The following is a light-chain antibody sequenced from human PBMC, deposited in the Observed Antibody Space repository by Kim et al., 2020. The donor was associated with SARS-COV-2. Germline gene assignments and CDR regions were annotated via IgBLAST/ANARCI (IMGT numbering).Light chain of an antibody. CDR3: AAWDDSLSGRL. CDR1: NPNIGKSV. J-gene: IGLJ3*02. CDR2: ANT. Sequence: GHKFHILFSGRNPNIGKSVVYWYKQPPGAAPKVLIYANTQRPSGFPDRFSGSKSGTSASLTISGLRSEDEADYYCAAWDDSLSGRLFGGGTQLTVL. V-gene: IGLV1-47*02.